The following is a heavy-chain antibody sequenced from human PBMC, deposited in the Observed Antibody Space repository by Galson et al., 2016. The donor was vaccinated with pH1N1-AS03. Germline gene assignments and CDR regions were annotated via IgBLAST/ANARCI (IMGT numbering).Heavy chain of an antibody. V-gene: IGHV3-64*01. CDR3: ARGPVSYSNYWFPPPDY. D-gene: IGHD6-13*01. CDR2: ISGNGVST. J-gene: IGHJ4*02. CDR1: GFTFSSYA. Sequence: SLRLSCAASGFTFSSYAMYWVRQAPGKGLEYVSAISGNGVSTYYANSVKGRFTISRGNSKNTLFLQMGSLRPEDRAVYYCARGPVSYSNYWFPPPDYWGQGTLVTVSS.